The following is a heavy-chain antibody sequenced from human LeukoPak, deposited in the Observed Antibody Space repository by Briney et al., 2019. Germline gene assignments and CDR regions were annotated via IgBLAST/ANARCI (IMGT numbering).Heavy chain of an antibody. J-gene: IGHJ4*02. CDR1: GFAFSSYW. Sequence: TGGSLRLSCAASGFAFSSYWMSWVRQAPGKGLEWVSSISGSGGATYYADSVKGRFTISRDDSKNTLYVQMNSLRAEDTAVYYCAKSGAARFDYWGQGTLVTVSS. CDR3: AKSGAARFDY. D-gene: IGHD6-6*01. V-gene: IGHV3-23*01. CDR2: ISGSGGAT.